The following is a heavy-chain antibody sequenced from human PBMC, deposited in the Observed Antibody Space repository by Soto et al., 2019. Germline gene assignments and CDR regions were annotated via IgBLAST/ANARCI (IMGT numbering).Heavy chain of an antibody. CDR1: GFTFSTYA. Sequence: EVQLLESGGGLVQPGGSLRLSCGVSGFTFSTYAMSWVRQAPGKGLEWVSAISGSGNKTFYADSVKGRFTISRDNSKNTLHLHMSSLSVEDTAFYYCVRGVRLHFDLWGPGTLGSVSS. CDR2: ISGSGNKT. CDR3: VRGVRLHFDL. V-gene: IGHV3-23*01. J-gene: IGHJ4*02.